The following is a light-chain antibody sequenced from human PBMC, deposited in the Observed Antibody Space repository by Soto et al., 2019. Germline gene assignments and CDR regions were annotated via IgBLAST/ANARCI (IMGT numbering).Light chain of an antibody. J-gene: IGLJ2*01. Sequence: QSVLTQPPSVSGSPGQSVTISCTGTSSDVGKYDRVSWYQQPPGTAPKLIIYEVTNRPSGVPARFSGSKSGNTASLTISGLQAEDEADYYCSSYTSSSTQVFGGGTKLTVL. CDR1: SSDVGKYDR. CDR3: SSYTSSSTQV. CDR2: EVT. V-gene: IGLV2-18*02.